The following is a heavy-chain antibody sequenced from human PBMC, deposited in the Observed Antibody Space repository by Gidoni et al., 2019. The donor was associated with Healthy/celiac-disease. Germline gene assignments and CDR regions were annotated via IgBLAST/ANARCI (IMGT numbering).Heavy chain of an antibody. J-gene: IGHJ6*02. D-gene: IGHD2-2*01. CDR2: ISYDGSNK. Sequence: QVQLVESGGGVVQPGRSLRLSCAASGFTFSRYAMHWVRQAPGKGLEWVAVISYDGSNKYYADYVKGRFTIYRDNSKNTLYLQMNSLRAEDTAVYYCARDGDIVVVPAVNHYYYYGMDVWGQGTTVTVSS. V-gene: IGHV3-30-3*01. CDR3: ARDGDIVVVPAVNHYYYYGMDV. CDR1: GFTFSRYA.